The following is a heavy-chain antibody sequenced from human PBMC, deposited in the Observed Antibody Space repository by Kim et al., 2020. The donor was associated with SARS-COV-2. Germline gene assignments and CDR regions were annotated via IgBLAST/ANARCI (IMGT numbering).Heavy chain of an antibody. J-gene: IGHJ4*02. D-gene: IGHD2-15*01. V-gene: IGHV1-2*02. CDR2: GT. Sequence: GTNSAQKFQGRVTMTRDTSISTAYMGLSRLRSDDTAVYYCARRVDYFDYWGQGTLVTVSS. CDR3: ARRVDYFDY.